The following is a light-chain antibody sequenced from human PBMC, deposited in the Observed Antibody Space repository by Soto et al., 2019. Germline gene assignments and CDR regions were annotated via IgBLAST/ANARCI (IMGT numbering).Light chain of an antibody. J-gene: IGKJ2*01. CDR1: QSVSSN. CDR3: QQYQYWPPWYT. Sequence: EIVMTQSPATLSVSPGERATLSCRASQSVSSNLAWYQQKPGQAPRLIIYGASTRATGIPARFSGSGSGTEYTLTIGSLQSEDFAVDYCQQYQYWPPWYTFCQGTKLEIK. V-gene: IGKV3-15*01. CDR2: GAS.